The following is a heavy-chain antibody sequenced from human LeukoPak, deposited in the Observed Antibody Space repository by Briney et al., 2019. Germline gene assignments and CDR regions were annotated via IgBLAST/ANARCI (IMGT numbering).Heavy chain of an antibody. CDR1: GFTFNSYW. CDR3: ARGGGSSGWYGDAFDI. CDR2: IKQDGSEK. J-gene: IGHJ3*02. Sequence: GGSLRLSCAASGFTFNSYWMSWVRQAQGKGLEWVANIKQDGSEKHYVDSVKGRFTISRDNAKNSLFLQMNSLRAEDTAVYYCARGGGSSGWYGDAFDIWGQGTMVTVSS. D-gene: IGHD6-19*01. V-gene: IGHV3-7*03.